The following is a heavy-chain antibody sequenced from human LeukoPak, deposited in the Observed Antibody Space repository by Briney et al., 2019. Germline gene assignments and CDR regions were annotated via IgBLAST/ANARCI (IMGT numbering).Heavy chain of an antibody. Sequence: GGSLRLSCAASGFTFSSYSMNWVRQAPGKGLEWVSSISSSSSYIYYADSVKGRFTISRDNAKNTLYLQMDTLRAEDTATYYCAKVRSGKNPWAGGFDSWGRGTLVTVTS. D-gene: IGHD1-26*01. CDR3: AKVRSGKNPWAGGFDS. CDR2: ISSSSSYI. CDR1: GFTFSSYS. J-gene: IGHJ4*02. V-gene: IGHV3-21*04.